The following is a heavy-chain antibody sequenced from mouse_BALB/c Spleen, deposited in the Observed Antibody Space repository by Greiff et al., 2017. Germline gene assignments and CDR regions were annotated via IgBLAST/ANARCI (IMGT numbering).Heavy chain of an antibody. CDR1: GYSFTGYY. D-gene: IGHD6-5*01. Sequence: VQLQQSGPELVKPGASVKISCKASGYSFTGYYMHWVKQSHVKSLEWIGRINPYNGATSYNQNFKDKASLTVDKSSSTAYMELHSLTSEDSAVYYCARTLSSYAMDYWGQGTSVTVSS. CDR2: INPYNGAT. V-gene: IGHV1-31*01. J-gene: IGHJ4*01. CDR3: ARTLSSYAMDY.